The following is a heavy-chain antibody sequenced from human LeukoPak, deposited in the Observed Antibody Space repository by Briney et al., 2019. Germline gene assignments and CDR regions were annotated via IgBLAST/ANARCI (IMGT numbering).Heavy chain of an antibody. V-gene: IGHV4-39*07. Sequence: SETLPLTCTVSGGSITSSSYYWAWIRQSPGKGLEFIGTIYYSGSTDYNPSHKSRVTISIDTSTNRFSLSLSSVTAADTAVYYCARDSPDDRASYWGQGTLVTVSS. CDR1: GGSITSSSYY. J-gene: IGHJ4*02. CDR3: ARDSPDDRASY. CDR2: IYYSGST.